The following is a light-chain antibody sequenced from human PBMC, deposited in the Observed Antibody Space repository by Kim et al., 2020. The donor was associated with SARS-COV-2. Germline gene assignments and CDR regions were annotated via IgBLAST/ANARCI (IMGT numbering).Light chain of an antibody. CDR2: GAS. J-gene: IGKJ5*01. Sequence: ATITCKSSQSVLSSSNNQNYLGWHQQKPGQPPRLLIYGASSRKSGVPDRFGGSVSGTDFTLTISSLQAEDVAVYYCQQYYTTPITFGQGTRLEI. CDR3: QQYYTTPIT. V-gene: IGKV4-1*01. CDR1: QSVLSSSNNQNY.